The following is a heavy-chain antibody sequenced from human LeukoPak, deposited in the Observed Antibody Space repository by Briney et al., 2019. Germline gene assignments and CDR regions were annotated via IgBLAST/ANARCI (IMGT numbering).Heavy chain of an antibody. Sequence: RGESRKISCKGSGYSFTSYWIGWVRQMPGKGLEWMGIIYPGDSDTRYSPSFQGQVTISADKSISTAYLQWSSLKASDTAMYYCARPIANYDSSGYFFDYWGQGTLVTVSS. CDR2: IYPGDSDT. J-gene: IGHJ4*02. CDR1: GYSFTSYW. D-gene: IGHD3-22*01. V-gene: IGHV5-51*01. CDR3: ARPIANYDSSGYFFDY.